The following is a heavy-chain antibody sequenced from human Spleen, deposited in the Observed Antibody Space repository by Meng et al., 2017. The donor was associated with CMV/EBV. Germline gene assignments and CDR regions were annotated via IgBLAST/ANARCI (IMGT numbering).Heavy chain of an antibody. CDR2: INPDSGGT. CDR1: GYTFAGYY. Sequence: ASVKVSCKASGYTFAGYYIHWVRQAPGQGLGWMGWINPDSGGTNYAQKFQGRVTMTRDTSITTAYMELRSLRSDDTAIYYCARTYDILKDGLDVWGPGTTVTVSS. D-gene: IGHD3-9*01. J-gene: IGHJ6*02. CDR3: ARTYDILKDGLDV. V-gene: IGHV1-2*02.